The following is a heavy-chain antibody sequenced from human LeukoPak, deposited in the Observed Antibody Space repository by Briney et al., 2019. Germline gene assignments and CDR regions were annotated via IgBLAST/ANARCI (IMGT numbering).Heavy chain of an antibody. J-gene: IGHJ4*02. CDR2: ISRSGDTV. V-gene: IGHV3-48*03. Sequence: GGSLRLSCAASGFTFPYYEMNWIRQAPGKRLEWISYISRSGDTVYYADSVKGRFTISRDHAENSLYLQMNSLRAEDTAVYYCARTRSGYNLFDYWGQGTLVTVSS. D-gene: IGHD5-24*01. CDR3: ARTRSGYNLFDY. CDR1: GFTFPYYE.